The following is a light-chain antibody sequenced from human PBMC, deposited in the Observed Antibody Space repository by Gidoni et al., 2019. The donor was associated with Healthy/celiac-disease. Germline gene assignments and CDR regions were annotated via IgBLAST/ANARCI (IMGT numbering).Light chain of an antibody. CDR1: KLGDKY. V-gene: IGLV3-1*01. CDR3: QAWDSRPVV. J-gene: IGLJ2*01. Sequence: SYELTQPPSVSVPPGQTASITCSGDKLGDKYACWYQQKPGPSPVLVIYQDSKRPSGIPERFSGSNSGNTATLTISGTQAMDEADYYCQAWDSRPVVFGGGTKLTVL. CDR2: QDS.